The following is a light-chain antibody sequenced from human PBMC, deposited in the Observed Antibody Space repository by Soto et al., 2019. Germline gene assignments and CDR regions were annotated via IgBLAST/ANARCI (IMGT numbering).Light chain of an antibody. J-gene: IGLJ2*01. CDR1: NIAIKS. CDR3: QVWDSSSDHRVV. Sequence: SYELTQAPSVSVAPGQTARITCGGNNIAIKSVHWYQQKLGQAPVLVVYDDGDRPSGIPERFSGSNSGNTATLTITRVEAGDEADYHCQVWDSSSDHRVVFGGGTKLTVL. CDR2: DDG. V-gene: IGLV3-21*02.